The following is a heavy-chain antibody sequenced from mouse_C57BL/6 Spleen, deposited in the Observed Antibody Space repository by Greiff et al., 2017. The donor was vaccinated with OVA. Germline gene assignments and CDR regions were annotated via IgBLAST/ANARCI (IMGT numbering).Heavy chain of an antibody. CDR2: IDPSDSET. CDR3: ARGHYYGSSYDYAMDY. D-gene: IGHD1-1*01. J-gene: IGHJ4*01. Sequence: QVQLQQPGAELVRPGSSVKLSCKASGYTFTSYWMHWVKQRPIQGLEWIGNIDPSDSETHYNQKFKDKATLTVDKSSSTAYMQLSSLTSEDSAVYYCARGHYYGSSYDYAMDYWGQGTSVTVSS. CDR1: GYTFTSYW. V-gene: IGHV1-52*01.